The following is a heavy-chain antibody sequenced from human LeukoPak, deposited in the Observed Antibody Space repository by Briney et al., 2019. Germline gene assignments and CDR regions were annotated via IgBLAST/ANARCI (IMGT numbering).Heavy chain of an antibody. CDR2: ISSNSRTI. V-gene: IGHV3-48*01. CDR1: GFTFSTYS. D-gene: IGHD3-10*01. CDR3: ARGRGNYFCGMDV. Sequence: GGSLRLSCAASGFTFSTYSMNWVRQAPGKGLEWISYISSNSRTIYYAGSVKGRLIVSRDNAKNSLDLHMNTLRAEDTAVYYCARGRGNYFCGMDVWGQGTTVTVPS. J-gene: IGHJ6*02.